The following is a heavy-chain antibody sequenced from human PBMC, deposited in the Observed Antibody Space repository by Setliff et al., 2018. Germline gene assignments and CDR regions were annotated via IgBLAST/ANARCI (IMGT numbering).Heavy chain of an antibody. CDR1: GGSVNDYY. D-gene: IGHD3-3*01. CDR2: SYYLGAT. Sequence: SETLSLTCTVSGGSVNDYYWSWIRRPPGKGLEWIGDSYYLGATKYTPSLKGRVPISVDTAKKHVSLKVNSVTAADTGVYYCARLSFWSGFWYFPSWGQGTPVTVSS. J-gene: IGHJ5*02. V-gene: IGHV4-59*02. CDR3: ARLSFWSGFWYFPS.